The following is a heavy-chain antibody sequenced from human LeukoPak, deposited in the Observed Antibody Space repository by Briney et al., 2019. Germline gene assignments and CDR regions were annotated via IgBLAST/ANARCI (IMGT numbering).Heavy chain of an antibody. D-gene: IGHD3-22*01. CDR1: GGSISSYY. J-gene: IGHJ4*02. V-gene: IGHV4-4*07. Sequence: SETLSLTCIISGGSISSYYVNWIRQPAGKRLEWIGRISTSGSTNYNPSLKSRVTVSADTSKNQFSLKLTSVSAADTAVYYCARSLFDTSGYYGYWGQGTRVTVSS. CDR3: ARSLFDTSGYYGY. CDR2: ISTSGST.